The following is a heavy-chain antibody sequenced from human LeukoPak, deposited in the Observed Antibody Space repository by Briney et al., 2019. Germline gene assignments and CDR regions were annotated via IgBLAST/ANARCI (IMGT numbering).Heavy chain of an antibody. Sequence: GGSLRLSCAASVFTFRSNSMSSVRQAPGKGLERVSAISGTGENTYYADFVKGRFTISRDNSNNTLYLQMNSLRAEDTAVYYCAKIGGYFDYWGQGTLVTVSS. CDR2: ISGTGENT. CDR3: AKIGGYFDY. J-gene: IGHJ4*02. D-gene: IGHD3-10*01. V-gene: IGHV3-23*01. CDR1: VFTFRSNS.